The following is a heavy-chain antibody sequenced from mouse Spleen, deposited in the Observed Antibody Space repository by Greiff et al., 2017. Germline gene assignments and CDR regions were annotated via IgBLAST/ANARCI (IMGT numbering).Heavy chain of an antibody. CDR1: GFTFSSYG. Sequence: EVKLMESGGDLVKPGGSLKLSCAASGFTFSSYGMSWVRQTPDKRLEWVATISSGGSYTYYPDSVKGRFTISRDNAKNTLYLQMSSLKSEDTAMYYCARPPYYYGSSYPYWYFDVWGTGTTVTVSS. J-gene: IGHJ1*03. CDR2: ISSGGSYT. CDR3: ARPPYYYGSSYPYWYFDV. D-gene: IGHD1-1*01. V-gene: IGHV5-6*01.